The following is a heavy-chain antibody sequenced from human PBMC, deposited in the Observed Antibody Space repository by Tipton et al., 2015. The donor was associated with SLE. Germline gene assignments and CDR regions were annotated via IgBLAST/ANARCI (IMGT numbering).Heavy chain of an antibody. CDR1: GGSVSRGYYY. J-gene: IGHJ6*03. V-gene: IGHV4-34*01. Sequence: TLSLTCSVSGGSVSRGYYYWTWIRQHPGRGLEWIGEINYSGDTNYNPSLKSRVTISVDTSKKQFSLKLRSGTAADTALYFCARGGPDYGDSVHYYYMDVWGKGTTVTVSS. CDR3: ARGGPDYGDSVHYYYMDV. D-gene: IGHD4-17*01. CDR2: INYSGDT.